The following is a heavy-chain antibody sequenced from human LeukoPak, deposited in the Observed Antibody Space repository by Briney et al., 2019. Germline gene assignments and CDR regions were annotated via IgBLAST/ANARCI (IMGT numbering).Heavy chain of an antibody. V-gene: IGHV4-39*01. CDR1: GGSISSSSYY. CDR2: IYYSGST. CDR3: ASNPTRIWFGEFKAPSYFDY. Sequence: SETLSLTCTVSGGSISSSSYYWGWIRQPPGKGLEWIGSIYYSGSTYYNPSLKSRVTISVDTSKNQFSLKLSSVTAADTAVYYCASNPTRIWFGEFKAPSYFDYWGQRTLVTVSS. J-gene: IGHJ4*02. D-gene: IGHD3-10*01.